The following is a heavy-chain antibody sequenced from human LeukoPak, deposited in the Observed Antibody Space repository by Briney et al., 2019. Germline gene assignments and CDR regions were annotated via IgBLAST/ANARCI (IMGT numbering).Heavy chain of an antibody. D-gene: IGHD5-24*01. CDR2: IYYSGSS. CDR1: GGSINNGGYY. Sequence: SETLSLTCTVSGGSINNGGYYWSWIRQHPGKGLEWIGYIYYSGSSYYNPSLRSRVTISVDTSKNQFSLKLSSVTAADTAVYYCARGGDGYNSFDYWGQGTLVTVSS. CDR3: ARGGDGYNSFDY. J-gene: IGHJ4*02. V-gene: IGHV4-30-4*01.